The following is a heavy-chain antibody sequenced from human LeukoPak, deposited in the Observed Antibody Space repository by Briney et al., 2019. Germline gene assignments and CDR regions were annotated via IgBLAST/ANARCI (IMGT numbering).Heavy chain of an antibody. V-gene: IGHV3-53*01. D-gene: IGHD2-15*01. Sequence: GGSLRLSCAASGFIVSSNYMSWVRQAPGKGLEWVSVIYSGGDTYYADSVKGRFTISRDNSKNTLYLQMNSLRAEDTAVYYCAREDGYCSGGNCYSYFDSWGQGTLVTVSS. CDR3: AREDGYCSGGNCYSYFDS. CDR1: GFIVSSNY. J-gene: IGHJ4*02. CDR2: IYSGGDT.